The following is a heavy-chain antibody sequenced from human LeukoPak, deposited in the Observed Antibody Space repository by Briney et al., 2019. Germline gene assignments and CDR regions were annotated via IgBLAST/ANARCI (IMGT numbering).Heavy chain of an antibody. Sequence: GGSLRLSCATSGFPFSDFSMSWVRQAPGKGLEWISTTNSGGTSTYYAESVKGRFTISRDNSKNTLYLQMNSLRAEDTAVYYCAKDANKWDGDLFDYWGQGTLVTVSS. J-gene: IGHJ4*02. CDR1: GFPFSDFS. CDR2: TNSGGTST. D-gene: IGHD4-17*01. CDR3: AKDANKWDGDLFDY. V-gene: IGHV3-23*01.